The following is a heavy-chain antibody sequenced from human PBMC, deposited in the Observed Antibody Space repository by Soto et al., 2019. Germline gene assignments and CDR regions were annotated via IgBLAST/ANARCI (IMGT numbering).Heavy chain of an antibody. Sequence: LSLTCTVSGGSMSSYYWDWIRQPPGKRLEWIGNINYSGSTNYNPSLKSRVTISVDTSKNQLSLKLTSVTAADTAVYYCARGGGSSGVWGQGTLVTVSS. CDR2: INYSGST. J-gene: IGHJ4*02. CDR1: GGSMSSYY. V-gene: IGHV4-59*01. CDR3: ARGGGSSGV. D-gene: IGHD2-15*01.